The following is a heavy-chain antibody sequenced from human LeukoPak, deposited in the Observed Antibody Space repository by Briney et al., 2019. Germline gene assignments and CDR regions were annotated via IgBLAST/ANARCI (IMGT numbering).Heavy chain of an antibody. V-gene: IGHV1-8*01. J-gene: IGHJ4*02. CDR1: GYTLTSYD. CDR3: ARSGGQVSGYLRTFDY. D-gene: IGHD3-22*01. Sequence: ASVKVSCKASGYTLTSYDINWVRQATGQGLEWMGWMNPNSGNTGYAQKFQGRVTMTRNTSISTAYMELSSLRSEDTAVYYCARSGGQVSGYLRTFDYWGQGTLVTVSS. CDR2: MNPNSGNT.